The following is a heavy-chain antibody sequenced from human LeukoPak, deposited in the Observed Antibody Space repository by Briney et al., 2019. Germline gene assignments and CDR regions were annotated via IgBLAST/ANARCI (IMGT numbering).Heavy chain of an antibody. CDR2: IYTSGST. J-gene: IGHJ3*02. CDR1: GGSISSGSYY. D-gene: IGHD1-26*01. CDR3: ASHSERAGNAFDI. Sequence: PSETLSLTCTVSGGSISSGSYYWSWIRQPAGKGLEWIGRIYTSGSTNYNPSLKSRVTISVDTSKNQFSLKLSSVTAADTAVYYCASHSERAGNAFDIWGQGTMVTVSS. V-gene: IGHV4-61*02.